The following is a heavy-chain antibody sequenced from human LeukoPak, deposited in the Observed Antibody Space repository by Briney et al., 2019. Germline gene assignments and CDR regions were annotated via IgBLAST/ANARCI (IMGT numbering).Heavy chain of an antibody. D-gene: IGHD6-13*01. J-gene: IGHJ5*02. V-gene: IGHV3-7*03. CDR2: IEQDGSEK. CDR1: GFTFSSYW. CDR3: ARDVSGDSSSWYWFDP. Sequence: GGSLRLSCAASGFTFSSYWMSWVRQAPGKGLEWVANIEQDGSEKYYVDSVKGRFTISRDNAKNSLYLQMNSLRAEDTAVYYCARDVSGDSSSWYWFDPWGQGTLVTVSS.